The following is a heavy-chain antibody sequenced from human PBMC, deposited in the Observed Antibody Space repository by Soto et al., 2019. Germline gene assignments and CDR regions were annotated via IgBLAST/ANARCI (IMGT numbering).Heavy chain of an antibody. V-gene: IGHV3-21*01. CDR1: GFTFSSYT. D-gene: IGHD6-19*01. Sequence: EVQLVESGGGLVKPGGSLRLSCAASGFTFSSYTMNWVRQAPGKGLEWVSSISSSGSYIYYADSVKGRFTISRDNGKNSLYLQMNSLRAEDTAVYYCARDLAAGSPGIAVAGTGDYWGQGTLVTVSS. J-gene: IGHJ4*02. CDR2: ISSSGSYI. CDR3: ARDLAAGSPGIAVAGTGDY.